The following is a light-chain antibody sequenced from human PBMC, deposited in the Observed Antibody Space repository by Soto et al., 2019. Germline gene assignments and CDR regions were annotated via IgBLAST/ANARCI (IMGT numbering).Light chain of an antibody. CDR2: DAS. Sequence: EIVLTQSPGPLSLSPGEGATLSCRASQSINTYLAWYQQKPGQAPRLLIYDASKRATGIPARFSGSGSGTNFTLTISSLEPEDVAVYYCQQRRSWQVTFGQGTRLEIK. J-gene: IGKJ5*01. V-gene: IGKV3D-11*02. CDR3: QQRRSWQVT. CDR1: QSINTY.